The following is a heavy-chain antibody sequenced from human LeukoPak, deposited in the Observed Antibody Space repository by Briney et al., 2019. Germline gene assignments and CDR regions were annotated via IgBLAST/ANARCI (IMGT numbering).Heavy chain of an antibody. CDR1: GFTFSSYS. CDR2: ISSSSGTI. D-gene: IGHD4-23*01. CDR3: APSMTTVVSDYFDY. J-gene: IGHJ4*02. V-gene: IGHV3-48*02. Sequence: PGGSLRLSCAASGFTFSSYSMNWVRQAPGKGLEWVSSISSSSGTIYYADSVKGRFTISRDNAKNSLYLQMSSLRDEDTAVYYCAPSMTTVVSDYFDYWGQGTLVTVSS.